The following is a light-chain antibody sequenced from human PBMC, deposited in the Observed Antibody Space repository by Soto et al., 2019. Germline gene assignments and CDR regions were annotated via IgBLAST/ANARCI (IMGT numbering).Light chain of an antibody. CDR3: QQYGNSPEP. CDR1: QSVSSSD. V-gene: IGKV3-20*01. CDR2: DAS. Sequence: EIVLTQSPGTLSLSPGERATLSCRASQSVSSSDLAWYQQKPGQTPRLLIYDASSSATGIPDRFSGSGSGTDFTLTISILEHEYFAVYYCQQYGNSPEPFGQGTKVEIK. J-gene: IGKJ1*01.